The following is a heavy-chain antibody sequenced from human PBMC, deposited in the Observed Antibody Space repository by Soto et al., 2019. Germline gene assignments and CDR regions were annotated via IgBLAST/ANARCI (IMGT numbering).Heavy chain of an antibody. CDR1: GYTFTSYA. CDR2: INAGNGNT. CDR3: AREAYGKLSAFDI. J-gene: IGHJ3*02. Sequence: QVQLVQSGAEVKKPGASVKVSCKASGYTFTSYAMHWVRQAPGQRLEWMGWINAGNGNTKYSQKFQGRVTITRDTSASTAYMELSSLRSEDTAVYSCAREAYGKLSAFDIGGQGTMVTVSS. V-gene: IGHV1-3*01. D-gene: IGHD4-17*01.